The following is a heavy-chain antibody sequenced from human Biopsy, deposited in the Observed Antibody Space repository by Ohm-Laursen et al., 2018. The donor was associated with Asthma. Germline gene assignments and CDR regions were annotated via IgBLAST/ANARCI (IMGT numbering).Heavy chain of an antibody. V-gene: IGHV1-18*01. J-gene: IGHJ6*02. D-gene: IGHD3-10*01. Sequence: GASVKVSCKTSGYTFNSAGITWVRQAPGQGLEWMGWISVYNGNTKVAQKLQDRVTMTTDTSTSTAYMELRSLRSDETAVYFCARAVDYSHYYGIDVWGQGTTVTVS. CDR2: ISVYNGNT. CDR1: GYTFNSAG. CDR3: ARAVDYSHYYGIDV.